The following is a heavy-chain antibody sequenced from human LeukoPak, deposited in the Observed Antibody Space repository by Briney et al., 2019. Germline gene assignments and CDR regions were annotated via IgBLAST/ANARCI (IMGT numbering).Heavy chain of an antibody. V-gene: IGHV3-30-3*01. CDR2: ISYDGSNK. J-gene: IGHJ5*02. CDR3: AKASSSSWYGGRFDP. CDR1: GFTFSSYA. D-gene: IGHD6-13*01. Sequence: GGSLRLSCAASGFTFSSYAMHWVRQAPGKGLEWVAVISYDGSNKYYADSVKGRFTISRDNSKNTLYLQMNSLKTEDTALYYCAKASSSSWYGGRFDPWGQGTLVTVSS.